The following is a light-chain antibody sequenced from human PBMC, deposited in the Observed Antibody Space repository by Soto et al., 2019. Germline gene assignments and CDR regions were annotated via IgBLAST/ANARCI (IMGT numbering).Light chain of an antibody. Sequence: QSVLAQPDSVSGSPGQSITISCSGTSSDVGSYNHVAWYQQFPGKTPKLIIYEVTYRPSGVSHRFSASKSGNTASLTISGLQAEDEADYYCISYTGSSTSYVFGTGTKVTVL. CDR2: EVT. CDR3: ISYTGSSTSYV. J-gene: IGLJ1*01. CDR1: SSDVGSYNH. V-gene: IGLV2-14*01.